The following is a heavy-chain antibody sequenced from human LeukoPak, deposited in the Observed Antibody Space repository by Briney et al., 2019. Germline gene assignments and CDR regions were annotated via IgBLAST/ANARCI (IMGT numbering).Heavy chain of an antibody. Sequence: PSETLSLTCAVSGYSISSGYYWGWIRQPPGKGLEWIGSIYHSGSTYYNPSLKSRVTISVDTSKNQFSLKLSSVTAADTAVYYCASWGILPFDSWGQGTLVTVSS. D-gene: IGHD3-16*01. V-gene: IGHV4-38-2*01. CDR3: ASWGILPFDS. CDR2: IYHSGST. J-gene: IGHJ4*02. CDR1: GYSISSGYY.